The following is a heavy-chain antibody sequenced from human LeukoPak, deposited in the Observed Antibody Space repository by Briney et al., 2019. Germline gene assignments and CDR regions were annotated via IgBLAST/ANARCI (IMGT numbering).Heavy chain of an antibody. V-gene: IGHV1-2*02. CDR2: VDPNKGDT. Sequence: GASVKVSCKASGYTFADYYMHWVRQAPGQGLEWMGWVDPNKGDTDYAQKFQGRVTMTRDTSMTTAYMELTRLTSDDTAVYYCARDQKSANNKVRKWAFDIWGQGTLVIVSS. D-gene: IGHD1-14*01. CDR3: ARDQKSANNKVRKWAFDI. CDR1: GYTFADYY. J-gene: IGHJ3*02.